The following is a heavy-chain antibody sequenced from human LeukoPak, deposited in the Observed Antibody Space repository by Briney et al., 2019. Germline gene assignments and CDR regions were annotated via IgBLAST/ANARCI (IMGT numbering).Heavy chain of an antibody. CDR2: IYYSGST. CDR3: ARAHPHFDY. V-gene: IGHV4-59*01. J-gene: IGHJ4*02. Sequence: SGTLSLTCTVSGGSISSYYWSWIRQPPGKGLEWIGYIYYSGSTNYNPSLKSRVTISVDTSKNQFSLKLSSVTAADTAVYYCARAHPHFDYWGRGTLVTVPS. CDR1: GGSISSYY.